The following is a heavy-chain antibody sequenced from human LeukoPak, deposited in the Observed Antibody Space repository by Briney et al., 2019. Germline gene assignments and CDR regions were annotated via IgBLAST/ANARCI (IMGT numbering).Heavy chain of an antibody. CDR1: GFTFSIYW. CDR3: AKAFTARFDP. J-gene: IGHJ5*02. CDR2: INHSGST. Sequence: GSLRLSCAASGFTFSIYWMSWVRQAPGKGLEWIGEINHSGSTNYNPSLKSRVTISVDTSKNQFSLKLSSVTAADTAVYYCAKAFTARFDPWGQGTLVTVSS. V-gene: IGHV4-34*01.